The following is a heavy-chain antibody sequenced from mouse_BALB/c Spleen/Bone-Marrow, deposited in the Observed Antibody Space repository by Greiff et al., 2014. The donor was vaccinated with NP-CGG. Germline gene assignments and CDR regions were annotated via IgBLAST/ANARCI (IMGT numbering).Heavy chain of an antibody. CDR3: AREGVYYGNPYWYFDV. J-gene: IGHJ1*01. CDR2: IRNKANGYTT. V-gene: IGHV7-3*02. CDR1: GFTFTDYY. D-gene: IGHD2-1*01. Sequence: EVQVVESGGGLVQPGGSLRLSCATSGFTFTDYYMSWVRQPPGKALEWLGFIRNKANGYTTEYSASVKGRFTISRDNSLSILYLQMNTLRAEDSATYYCAREGVYYGNPYWYFDVWGAGTTVTVSS.